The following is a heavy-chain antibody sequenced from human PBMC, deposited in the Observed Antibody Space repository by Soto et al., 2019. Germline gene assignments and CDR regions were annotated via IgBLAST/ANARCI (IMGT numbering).Heavy chain of an antibody. CDR3: VRDFGSSSEGGMDV. D-gene: IGHD6-6*01. CDR2: IYSGGIT. CDR1: GFPVSSNY. Sequence: GSLRPSGSTAGFPVSSNYMSWVRQAPGKGLEWVSVIYSGGITFYADSVKGRFTISRDNSKNTLYLQMNNLRGEDTAVYYCVRDFGSSSEGGMDVWGQGTTVTVSS. V-gene: IGHV3-53*01. J-gene: IGHJ6*02.